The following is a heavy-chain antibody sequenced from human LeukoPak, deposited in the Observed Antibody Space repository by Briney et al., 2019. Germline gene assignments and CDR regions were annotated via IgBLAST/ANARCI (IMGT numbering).Heavy chain of an antibody. J-gene: IGHJ4*02. CDR3: AHIGYYYDSSCYGFLDY. V-gene: IGHV2-5*02. CDR2: AYCDDDK. Sequence: ESGPTLVNPTQTLTRTCTFSGLSLSPSGVGVGWMRQPPGYAVESLAHAYCDDDKRYSPSLKSRLTITKDTSINQVVLTMTNMDPVDTATYYCAHIGYYYDSSCYGFLDYWGQGTLVTVSS. CDR1: GLSLSPSGVG. D-gene: IGHD3-22*01.